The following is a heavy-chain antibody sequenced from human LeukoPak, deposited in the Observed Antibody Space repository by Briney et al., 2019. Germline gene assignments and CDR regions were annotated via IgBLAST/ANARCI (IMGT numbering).Heavy chain of an antibody. Sequence: GGSLRLSCAASGFTFSSNAMSWVRQAPGKGLEWVSGISGSGGSTYYADSVKGRFTISRDNFKNTLYLQMNSLRAEDTAVYYRAKDLNYDFWSGYYGYFDYWGQGTLVTVSS. J-gene: IGHJ4*02. V-gene: IGHV3-23*01. CDR1: GFTFSSNA. CDR3: AKDLNYDFWSGYYGYFDY. D-gene: IGHD3-3*01. CDR2: ISGSGGST.